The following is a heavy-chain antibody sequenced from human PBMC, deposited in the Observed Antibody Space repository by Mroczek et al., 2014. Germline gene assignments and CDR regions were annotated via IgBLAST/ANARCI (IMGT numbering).Heavy chain of an antibody. CDR3: ARAAGQLVGGPFDY. D-gene: IGHD6-6*01. V-gene: IGHV3-33*01. Sequence: QVQLQESGGGVVLPGRSLRLSCAASGFTFSSYGMHWVRQAPGKGLEWVAVIWYDGSNKYYADSVKGRFTISRDNSKNTLYLQMNSLRAEDTAVYYCARAAGQLVGGPFDYWGQGTLVTVS. J-gene: IGHJ4*02. CDR1: GFTFSSYG. CDR2: IWYDGSNK.